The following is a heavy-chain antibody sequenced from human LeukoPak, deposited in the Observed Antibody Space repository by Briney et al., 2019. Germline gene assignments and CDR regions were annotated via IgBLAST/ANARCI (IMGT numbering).Heavy chain of an antibody. CDR3: AKDRPQSYYYFDY. D-gene: IGHD1-26*01. V-gene: IGHV3-23*01. Sequence: GGSLRLSCAASGFTFSSYAMGSVRQAPGKGLEWVSTISSTGSTTYYADSVKGRFTISRDNSKNTLYLLMNSLRAEDTAVYYCAKDRPQSYYYFDYWGHGTLVTVSS. J-gene: IGHJ4*01. CDR1: GFTFSSYA. CDR2: ISSTGSTT.